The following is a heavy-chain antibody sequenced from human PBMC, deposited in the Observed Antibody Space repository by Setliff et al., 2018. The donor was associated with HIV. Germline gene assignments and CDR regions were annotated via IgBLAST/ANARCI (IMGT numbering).Heavy chain of an antibody. D-gene: IGHD5-18*01. J-gene: IGHJ4*02. CDR2: INHSGST. Sequence: PSETLSLTCAVYGGSFSVYWWTWICQPPGKGLEWIGEINHSGSTNYNPSLKSRVTISVDTSKNQFSLKLSSVTAADTAAYYCAGLPGYSYGPFDYWGQGTLVTVSS. V-gene: IGHV4-34*01. CDR3: AGLPGYSYGPFDY. CDR1: GGSFSVYW.